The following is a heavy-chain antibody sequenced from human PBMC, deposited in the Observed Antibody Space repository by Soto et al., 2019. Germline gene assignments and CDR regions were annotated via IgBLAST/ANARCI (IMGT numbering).Heavy chain of an antibody. V-gene: IGHV4-31*03. J-gene: IGHJ6*02. CDR1: GGSISSGAYY. Sequence: PSETLSLTCTVSGGSISSGAYYWSWIRQRPGKGLEWIGYIYHSGSTYYNPSLKSRVSISIDTSKNQFSLNLSSVTAADTAVYYCARDGGLVLYGRGVGAQGTRLTVP. D-gene: IGHD3-16*01. CDR2: IYHSGST. CDR3: ARDGGLVLYGRGV.